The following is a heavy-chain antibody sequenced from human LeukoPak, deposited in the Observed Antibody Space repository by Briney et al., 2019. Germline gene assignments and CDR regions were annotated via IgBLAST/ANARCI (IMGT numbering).Heavy chain of an antibody. V-gene: IGHV6-1*01. CDR3: AKSGYGFGRDWFDP. CDR2: TYYKSRWYN. D-gene: IGHD5-18*01. CDR1: GDSVSNNSAA. Sequence: SQTLSLTCAISGDSVSNNSAAWIWARQPPTRGLEWLGRTYYKSRWYNDYAVSVKSRISINPDTSKNQFSLQLNSATPEDTAVYYCAKSGYGFGRDWFDPWGQGTLVTVSS. J-gene: IGHJ5*02.